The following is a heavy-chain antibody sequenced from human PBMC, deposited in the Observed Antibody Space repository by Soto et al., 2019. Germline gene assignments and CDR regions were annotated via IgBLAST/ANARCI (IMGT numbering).Heavy chain of an antibody. J-gene: IGHJ4*02. CDR2: VYHSGST. V-gene: IGHV4-4*02. CDR3: ARAGLTSLELATTY. CDR1: GGSISSSNW. D-gene: IGHD5-12*01. Sequence: SETLSLTCAVSGGSISSSNWWSWVRQPPGKGLEWIGEVYHSGSTNYNPSLKSRVTMSVDKSKNHFSLKLSSVTAADTAVYYCARAGLTSLELATTYWGQGTLVTVSS.